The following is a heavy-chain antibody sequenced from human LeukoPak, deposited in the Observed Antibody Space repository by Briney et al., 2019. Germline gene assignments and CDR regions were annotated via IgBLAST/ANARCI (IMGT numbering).Heavy chain of an antibody. V-gene: IGHV3-7*04. Sequence: GGSLRLSCVASGVSLNKYWMSWVRQAPGKGLEWVANIKEDGSDKYYVASVKGRFTISRDNAKNSLYLQMNSLRAEDTAVYYCARDHNYASDYWGQGTLVTVSS. J-gene: IGHJ4*02. CDR3: ARDHNYASDY. D-gene: IGHD5-24*01. CDR2: IKEDGSDK. CDR1: GVSLNKYW.